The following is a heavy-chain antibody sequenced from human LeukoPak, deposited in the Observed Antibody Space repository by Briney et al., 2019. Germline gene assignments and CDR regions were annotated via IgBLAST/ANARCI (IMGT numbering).Heavy chain of an antibody. J-gene: IGHJ4*02. CDR2: IYYSGSP. CDR1: GGSFSSSGYY. CDR3: ARHQQLVGYFDF. V-gene: IGHV4-39*01. Sequence: RASETLSLTCTVSGGSFSSSGYYWAWIRQTPGKGLEWIGSIYYSGSPYYNPSLKSRVTISVDTSKNQFSLYLSSVTAADTSVYYCARHQQLVGYFDFWGQGTLVTVSS. D-gene: IGHD6-6*01.